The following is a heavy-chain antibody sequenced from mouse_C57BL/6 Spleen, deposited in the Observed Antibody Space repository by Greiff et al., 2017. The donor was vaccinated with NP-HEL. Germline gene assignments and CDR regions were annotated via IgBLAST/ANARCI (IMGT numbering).Heavy chain of an antibody. CDR1: GFTFSDFY. V-gene: IGHV7-1*01. CDR2: SRNKANDYTT. D-gene: IGHD2-3*01. CDR3: ARSKWLLRAMDY. Sequence: DVKLVESGGGLVQSGRSLRLSCATSGFTFSDFYMEWVRQAPGKGLEWIAASRNKANDYTTEYSASVKGRFIVSRDTSQSILYLQMNALRAEDTAIYYGARSKWLLRAMDYWGQGTSVTVSS. J-gene: IGHJ4*01.